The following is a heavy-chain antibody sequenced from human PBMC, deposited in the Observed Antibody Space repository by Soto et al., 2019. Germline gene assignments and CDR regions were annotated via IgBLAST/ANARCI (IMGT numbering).Heavy chain of an antibody. D-gene: IGHD2-21*01. CDR3: ARHGGDFVVVRG. J-gene: IGHJ4*02. CDR2: ISTTGVT. CDR1: GGSLGDYY. V-gene: IGHV4-4*08. Sequence: QVQLQESGPGLVKPSETLSLICTVSGGSLGDYYWTWIRQPPGKGLEWLGYISTTGVTNSNSSLNSRLTMSIAASKNQFSLNLSSVTAADTAMYFCARHGGDFVVVRGWGQGTQLTVSS.